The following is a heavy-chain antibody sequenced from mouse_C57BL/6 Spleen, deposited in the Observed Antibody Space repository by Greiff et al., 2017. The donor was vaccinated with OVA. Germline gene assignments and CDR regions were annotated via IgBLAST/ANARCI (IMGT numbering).Heavy chain of an antibody. J-gene: IGHJ2*01. D-gene: IGHD1-1*01. V-gene: IGHV1-50*01. CDR3: ARGATVDY. CDR2: IDPSDSYT. Sequence: QVQLQQSGAELVKPGASVKLSCKASGYTFTSYWMQWVKQRPGQGLEWIGEIDPSDSYTNYNQKFKGKATLTVDTSSSTAYMQLSSLTSEDSAVYYCARGATVDYWGQGTTLTVAS. CDR1: GYTFTSYW.